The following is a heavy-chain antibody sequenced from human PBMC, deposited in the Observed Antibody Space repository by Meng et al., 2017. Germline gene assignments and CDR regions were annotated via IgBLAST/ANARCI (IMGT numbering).Heavy chain of an antibody. J-gene: IGHJ6*02. V-gene: IGHV4-38-2*02. CDR1: GYSISSGYY. CDR3: ARVQVGSGSYYGYYYGMDV. CDR2: IYHSGST. Sequence: ESLKISCTVSGYSISSGYYWGWIRQPPGKGLEWIGSIYHSGSTYYNPSLKSRVTISVDTSKNQFSLKLSSVTAADTAVYYCARVQVGSGSYYGYYYGMDVWGQGTTVTVSS. D-gene: IGHD1-26*01.